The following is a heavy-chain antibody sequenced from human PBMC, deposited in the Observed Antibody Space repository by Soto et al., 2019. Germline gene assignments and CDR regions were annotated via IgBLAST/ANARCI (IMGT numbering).Heavy chain of an antibody. D-gene: IGHD3-22*01. Sequence: EVRLLESGGGLVQPGGSLRLSCAASGFTFSSYAMTWVRRAPGKGLEWVSVISGSGGSTYYADSVKGRFTISRDNSKNMFYLEMNSLRAEDTAAYYCAKGITMLVVVIKTWGQGTLVSVSS. J-gene: IGHJ5*02. V-gene: IGHV3-23*01. CDR3: AKGITMLVVVIKT. CDR2: ISGSGGST. CDR1: GFTFSSYA.